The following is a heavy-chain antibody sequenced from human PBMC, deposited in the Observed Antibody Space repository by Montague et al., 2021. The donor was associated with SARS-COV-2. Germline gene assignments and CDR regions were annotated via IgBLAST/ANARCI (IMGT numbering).Heavy chain of an antibody. CDR3: ASPIVVVTAPTDYGMDV. D-gene: IGHD2-21*02. V-gene: IGHV4-39*01. Sequence: SGSTYYNPYLRSRVTISVETSKNQFSLKLSSVTAADTAVYYCASPIVVVTAPTDYGMDVWGQGTTVTVSS. CDR2: SGST. J-gene: IGHJ6*02.